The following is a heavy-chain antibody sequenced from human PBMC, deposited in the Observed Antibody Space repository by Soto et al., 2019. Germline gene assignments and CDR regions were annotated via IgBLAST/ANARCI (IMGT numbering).Heavy chain of an antibody. CDR1: GFTFSSYA. J-gene: IGHJ5*02. CDR3: AKGAAAAAATPWFDP. D-gene: IGHD6-13*01. Sequence: EVQLLESGGGLVQPGGSLRLSCAASGFTFSSYAMNWVRQAPGKGLEWVSTISGRADNTYYADSVKGRFTVSRDNSKNTRYLQMNSLRVEDTAVYYCAKGAAAAAATPWFDPWGQGTLVIVSS. CDR2: ISGRADNT. V-gene: IGHV3-23*01.